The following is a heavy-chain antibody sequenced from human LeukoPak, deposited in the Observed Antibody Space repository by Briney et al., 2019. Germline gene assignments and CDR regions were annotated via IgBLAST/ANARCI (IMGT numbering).Heavy chain of an antibody. V-gene: IGHV3-74*03. CDR3: ARKQWVAPPPDS. CDR1: GFTFKEYW. Sequence: GGSLRLSCAASGFTFKEYWMYWGRQAPGKGLVSVSRINADGSIITYADSVQGRFTISRDNADNTLYLQMNSLRADDTGVYYCARKQWVAPPPDSWGQGTLVTVSS. CDR2: INADGSII. J-gene: IGHJ4*02. D-gene: IGHD6-19*01.